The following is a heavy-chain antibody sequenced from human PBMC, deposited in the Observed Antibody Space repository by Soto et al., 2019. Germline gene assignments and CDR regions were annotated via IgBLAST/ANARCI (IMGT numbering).Heavy chain of an antibody. CDR3: VEWGTSTSNP. CDR2: TKPDGSEK. Sequence: TGGSLRLSCAASGFTFNTHWMSWVRQAPGKGLEWVAHTKPDGSEKYYVDSARGRFTISRDNARNSLYLQMNSLRADDTALYYCVEWGTSTSNPWGQGTLITVSS. J-gene: IGHJ5*02. D-gene: IGHD2-8*01. CDR1: GFTFNTHW. V-gene: IGHV3-7*01.